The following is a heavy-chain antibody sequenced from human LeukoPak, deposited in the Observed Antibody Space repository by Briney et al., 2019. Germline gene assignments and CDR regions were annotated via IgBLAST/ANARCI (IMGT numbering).Heavy chain of an antibody. Sequence: GASVKVSCKVSGYTFTELSMHWVRQAPGKGLEWMGGFDPEDGETIYAQKFQGRVTMTEDTSTDTAYMELSSLRSEDTAVYYCATTPLGAMVRGVHFDYWGQGTLVTVSS. J-gene: IGHJ4*02. CDR2: FDPEDGET. V-gene: IGHV1-24*01. CDR3: ATTPLGAMVRGVHFDY. D-gene: IGHD3-10*01. CDR1: GYTFTELS.